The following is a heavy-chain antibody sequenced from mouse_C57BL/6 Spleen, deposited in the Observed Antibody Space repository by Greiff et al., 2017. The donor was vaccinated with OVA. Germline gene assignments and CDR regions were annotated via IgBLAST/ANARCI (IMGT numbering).Heavy chain of an antibody. V-gene: IGHV1-82*01. CDR2: IYPGDGDT. D-gene: IGHD1-1*01. CDR1: GYAFSSSW. J-gene: IGHJ2*01. CDR3: ARDTTVSWDY. Sequence: QVQLQQSGPELVKPGASVKISCKASGYAFSSSWMNWVKQRPGKGLEWIGRIYPGDGDTNYNGKFKGKATLTADKSSSTAYMQLSSLTSEESAVYFCARDTTVSWDYWGQGTTLTVSS.